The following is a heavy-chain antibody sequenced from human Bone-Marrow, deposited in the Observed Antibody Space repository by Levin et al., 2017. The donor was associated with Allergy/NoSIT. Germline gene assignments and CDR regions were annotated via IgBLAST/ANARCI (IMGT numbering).Heavy chain of an antibody. CDR1: GFTFSSAW. V-gene: IGHV3-7*01. J-gene: IGHJ1*01. CDR2: MNPAGTMT. CDR3: ARSSEGSRSSRRYLHH. D-gene: IGHD2-15*01. Sequence: GGSLRLSCAVSGFTFSSAWMNWVRQTPQKGLEWVANMNPAGTMTRFVDSVRGRFTVSRDSAKNSLYLQMSSLRVEDTAIYYCARSSEGSRSSRRYLHHWGQGTLLTVSS.